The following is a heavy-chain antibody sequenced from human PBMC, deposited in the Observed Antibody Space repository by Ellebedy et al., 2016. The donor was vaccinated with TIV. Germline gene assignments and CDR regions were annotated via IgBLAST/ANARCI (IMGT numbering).Heavy chain of an antibody. CDR3: ARWGYDVSRHYYGMDV. CDR2: ISVGNGDT. J-gene: IGHJ6*02. D-gene: IGHD3-22*01. Sequence: ASVKVSXKASRYTFTRYAIHWVRQAPGQRLEWMGWISVGNGDTKYSQMFQGRVTLTTDTSATTAYMELSSLRSEDTAVYYCARWGYDVSRHYYGMDVWGQGTTVTVSS. V-gene: IGHV1-3*01. CDR1: RYTFTRYA.